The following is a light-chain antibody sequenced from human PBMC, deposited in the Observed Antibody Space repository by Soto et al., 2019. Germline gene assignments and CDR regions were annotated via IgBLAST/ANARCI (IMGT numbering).Light chain of an antibody. CDR2: GAS. CDR3: QQYGSSPWYT. Sequence: EIVLTQSPGTLSLSPGERATLSCRASQSVSSSYLAWYQQKPGQAPRLLIYGASSRATGIPDRFSGSGSGTDFTLTISRLEPEDLAVYYCQQYGSSPWYTFGQGTKLEIK. J-gene: IGKJ2*01. CDR1: QSVSSSY. V-gene: IGKV3-20*01.